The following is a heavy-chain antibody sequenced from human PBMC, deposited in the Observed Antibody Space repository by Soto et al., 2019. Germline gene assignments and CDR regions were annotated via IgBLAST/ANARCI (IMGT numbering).Heavy chain of an antibody. V-gene: IGHV6-1*01. CDR1: GSSVSSNTGA. CDR2: TYYRSQWYN. Sequence: SQTLSVTSAMSGSSVSSNTGAWHCIRQSPSRGLEWLGRTYYRSQWYNYYAVFVRGRIIISPDISKNQFSLQLNSVTPEDTAVYYCTREEDGTYNFDPWGQGTMVTVSS. J-gene: IGHJ5*02. D-gene: IGHD1-1*01. CDR3: TREEDGTYNFDP.